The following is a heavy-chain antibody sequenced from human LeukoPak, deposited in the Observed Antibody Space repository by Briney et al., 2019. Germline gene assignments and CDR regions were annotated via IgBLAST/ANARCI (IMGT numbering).Heavy chain of an antibody. J-gene: IGHJ4*02. D-gene: IGHD6-13*01. V-gene: IGHV4-34*01. CDR1: GGSFSGYY. CDR2: INHSGST. Sequence: SETLSLTCAVYGGSFSGYYWSWIRQPPGKGLEWIGEINHSGSTNYNPSLKSRVTISVDTSKNQFSLKLSSVTAADTAVYYCARQGRGGAAAGRWGQGTLVTVSS. CDR3: ARQGRGGAAAGR.